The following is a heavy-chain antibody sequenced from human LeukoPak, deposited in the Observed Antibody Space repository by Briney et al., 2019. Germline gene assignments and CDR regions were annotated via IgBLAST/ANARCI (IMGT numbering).Heavy chain of an antibody. J-gene: IGHJ4*02. Sequence: ASVKVSCKASGGTFSSYAISWVRQATGQGLEWMGWMNPNSGNTGYAQKFQGRVTMTRNTSISTAYMELSSLRSEDTAVYYCARAPRVWYYDSSGYYYYWGQGTLVTVSS. V-gene: IGHV1-8*02. CDR1: GGTFSSYA. CDR3: ARAPRVWYYDSSGYYYY. CDR2: MNPNSGNT. D-gene: IGHD3-22*01.